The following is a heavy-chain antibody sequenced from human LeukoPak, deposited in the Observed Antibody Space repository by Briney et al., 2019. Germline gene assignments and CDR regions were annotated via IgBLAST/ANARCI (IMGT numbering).Heavy chain of an antibody. V-gene: IGHV3-21*01. D-gene: IGHD3-10*01. J-gene: IGHJ3*02. Sequence: GGSLRLSCEASGFTFSGYSMNWVRQAPGKGLEWVSYISESSSHTYNADSVKGRFTISRDNAKNSLYLQMNSLRAEDTAVYYCARDLTLWFGELLFAFDIWGQGTMVTVSS. CDR3: ARDLTLWFGELLFAFDI. CDR2: ISESSSHT. CDR1: GFTFSGYS.